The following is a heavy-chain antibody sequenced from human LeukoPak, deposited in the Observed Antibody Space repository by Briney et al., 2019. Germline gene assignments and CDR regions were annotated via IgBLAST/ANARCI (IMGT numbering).Heavy chain of an antibody. CDR1: GYTFTSHH. V-gene: IGHV1-69*13. Sequence: GASVKVSCKASGYTFTSHHISWVRQAPGQGLEWMGGIIPIFGTANYAQKFQGRVTITADESTSTAYMELSSLRSEDTAVYYCARDVDTASNFDYWGQGTLVTVSS. CDR3: ARDVDTASNFDY. CDR2: IIPIFGTA. D-gene: IGHD5-18*01. J-gene: IGHJ4*02.